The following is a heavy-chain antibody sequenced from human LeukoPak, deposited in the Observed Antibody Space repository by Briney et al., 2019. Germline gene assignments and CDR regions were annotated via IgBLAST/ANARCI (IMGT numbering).Heavy chain of an antibody. CDR1: GFTFSSYC. Sequence: GGSLRLSCAASGFTFSSYCMHWVRQAPGKGLEWVAFIRYDGSNKYYADSVKGRFTISRDNSKNTLYLQMNSLRAEDTAVYYCAKDPPLGYCSSTSCSSMAWGQGTLVTVSS. CDR3: AKDPPLGYCSSTSCSSMA. V-gene: IGHV3-30*02. D-gene: IGHD2-2*01. J-gene: IGHJ5*02. CDR2: IRYDGSNK.